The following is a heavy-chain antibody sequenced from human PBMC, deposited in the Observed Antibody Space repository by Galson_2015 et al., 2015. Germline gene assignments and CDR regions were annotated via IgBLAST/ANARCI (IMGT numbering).Heavy chain of an antibody. J-gene: IGHJ6*02. CDR3: ARDHPVAGGYYYYYGMDV. V-gene: IGHV6-1*01. CDR1: GDSVSSNSAA. CDR2: TYYRSKWYN. Sequence: CAISGDSVSSNSAAWNWIRQSPSRGLEWLGRTYYRSKWYNDYAVSVKSRITISPDTSKNQFSLQLNSVTPEDTAVYYCARDHPVAGGYYYYYGMDVWGQGTTVTVSS. D-gene: IGHD6-19*01.